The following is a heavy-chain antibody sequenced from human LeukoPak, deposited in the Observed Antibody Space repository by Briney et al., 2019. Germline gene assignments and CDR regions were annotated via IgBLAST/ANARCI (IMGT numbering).Heavy chain of an antibody. V-gene: IGHV3-23*01. J-gene: IGHJ4*02. D-gene: IGHD5-24*01. CDR3: AAHGMATFPKQNDY. CDR1: GFTFSSYA. Sequence: GGSLRLSCAASGFTFSSYAMSWVRQAPGKGLEWVSAISGSGGSTYYADSVKGRFTISRDNSKNTLYLQMNSLRAEDTAVYYCAAHGMATFPKQNDYWGQGTLVTVSS. CDR2: ISGSGGST.